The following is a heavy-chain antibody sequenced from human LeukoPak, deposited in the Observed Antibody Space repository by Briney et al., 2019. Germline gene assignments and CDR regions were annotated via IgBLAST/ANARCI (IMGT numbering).Heavy chain of an antibody. V-gene: IGHV3-30*04. CDR3: ARDRGYSGYDFFDY. Sequence: PGGSLRLSCAASGFTFSSYAMHWVRQAPGKGLEWVAVISYDGSNKYYADSVKGRFTISRDNSKNTLYLQMNSLRAEDTAVYYCARDRGYSGYDFFDYWGQGTLVTVSS. J-gene: IGHJ4*02. CDR1: GFTFSSYA. CDR2: ISYDGSNK. D-gene: IGHD5-12*01.